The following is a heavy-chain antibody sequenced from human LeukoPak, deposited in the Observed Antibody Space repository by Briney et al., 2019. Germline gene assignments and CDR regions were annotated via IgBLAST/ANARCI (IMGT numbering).Heavy chain of an antibody. V-gene: IGHV3-66*04. D-gene: IGHD5-12*01. CDR2: IYGCSRT. Sequence: GGSLRLSCAGSGFIVSSNYMSWVRQAAGKGLEWVSVIYGCSRTYYADSVKGRFTISRDNSKNTVYLQMDSLRAEDTAVYYCARPKSGYDFDAFDIWGQGTMVTVSS. CDR3: ARPKSGYDFDAFDI. J-gene: IGHJ3*02. CDR1: GFIVSSNY.